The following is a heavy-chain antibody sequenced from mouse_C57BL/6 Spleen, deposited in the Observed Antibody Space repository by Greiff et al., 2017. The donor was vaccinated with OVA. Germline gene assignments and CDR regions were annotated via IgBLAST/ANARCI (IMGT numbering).Heavy chain of an antibody. Sequence: QVQLQQSGPGLVQPSQSLSITCTVSGFSLTSYGVHWVRPSPGKGLEWLGVIWSGGSTDYNAAFISRLSISKDNSKSQVFFKMNSLQADDTAIYYCARDYGSSYVGAMDYWGQGTSVTVSS. CDR1: GFSLTSYG. D-gene: IGHD1-1*01. CDR3: ARDYGSSYVGAMDY. V-gene: IGHV2-2*01. CDR2: IWSGGST. J-gene: IGHJ4*01.